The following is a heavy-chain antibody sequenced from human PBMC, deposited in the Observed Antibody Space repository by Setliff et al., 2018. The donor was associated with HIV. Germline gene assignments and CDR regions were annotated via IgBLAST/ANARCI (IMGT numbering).Heavy chain of an antibody. D-gene: IGHD1-1*01. Sequence: SETLSLTCTVTGDSISSSVYYWGWVRQPPGKGLEWIGTIYYTGSTYYNPSLKGRVTISIDTSKDQFSLKMASVTAADTAVYYCARLYNRHYGDNWGRGTLVTSPQ. CDR2: IYYTGST. J-gene: IGHJ4*02. CDR3: ARLYNRHYGDN. V-gene: IGHV4-39*01. CDR1: GDSISSSVYY.